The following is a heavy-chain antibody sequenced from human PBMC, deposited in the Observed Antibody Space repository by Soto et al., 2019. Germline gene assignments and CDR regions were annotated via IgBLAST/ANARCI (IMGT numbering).Heavy chain of an antibody. Sequence: EVQLVESGGGLVQPGGSLRLSCAASGIAFSSYWMHWVRQAPGKGLVWVSRINSDGSSTSYADSVKGRFTVSRDNAKNTLSLQMNSLRVEDTAVYYCVRDFRDSSGYIYDAVDIWGQGTMVTVSS. D-gene: IGHD3-22*01. CDR2: INSDGSST. J-gene: IGHJ3*02. CDR1: GIAFSSYW. CDR3: VRDFRDSSGYIYDAVDI. V-gene: IGHV3-74*01.